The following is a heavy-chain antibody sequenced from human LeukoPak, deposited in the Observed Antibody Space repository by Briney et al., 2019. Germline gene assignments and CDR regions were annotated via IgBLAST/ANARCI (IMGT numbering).Heavy chain of an antibody. CDR3: ARGVYYGSVERNWFDP. J-gene: IGHJ5*02. CDR1: GGSISSYY. D-gene: IGHD3-10*01. Sequence: SETLSLTCTVSGGSISSYYWGWIRQPPGKGLEWIGSIYYSGSTYYNPSLKSRVTISVDTSKNQFSLKLSSVTAADTAVYYCARGVYYGSVERNWFDPWGQGTLVTVSS. CDR2: IYYSGST. V-gene: IGHV4-39*07.